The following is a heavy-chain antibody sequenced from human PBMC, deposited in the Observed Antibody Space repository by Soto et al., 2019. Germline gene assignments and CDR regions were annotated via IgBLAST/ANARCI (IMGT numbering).Heavy chain of an antibody. V-gene: IGHV1-18*04. CDR2: ISAYNGNT. D-gene: IGHD3-22*01. Sequence: QVQLVQSGAEVKKPGASVKVSCKASGYTFTSYGISWVRQAPGQGLEWMGWISAYNGNTNYAQKLQGRVTMTTDTSTSTAYMELRSLRSDDTAVYYCVRDLYYYDSSGYYQFDYWGQGTLVTVSS. J-gene: IGHJ4*02. CDR3: VRDLYYYDSSGYYQFDY. CDR1: GYTFTSYG.